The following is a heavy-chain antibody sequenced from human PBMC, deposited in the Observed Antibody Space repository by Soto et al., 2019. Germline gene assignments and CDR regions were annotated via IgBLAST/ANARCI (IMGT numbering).Heavy chain of an antibody. CDR3: TTADTAMVINYYYYGMDV. J-gene: IGHJ6*02. CDR2: IKSKTDGGTT. D-gene: IGHD5-18*01. CDR1: GFTFSNAW. V-gene: IGHV3-15*07. Sequence: GGSLRLSCAASGFTFSNAWMNWVRQAPGKGLEWVGRIKSKTDGGTTDYAAPVKGRFTISRDDSKNTLYLQMNSLKTEDTAVYYCTTADTAMVINYYYYGMDVWGQGTTVTVSS.